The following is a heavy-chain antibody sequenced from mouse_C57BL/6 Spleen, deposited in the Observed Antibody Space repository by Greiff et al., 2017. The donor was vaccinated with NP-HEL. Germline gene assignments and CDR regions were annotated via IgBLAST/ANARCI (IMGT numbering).Heavy chain of an antibody. CDR3: ARDYYGSTNWSWFAY. Sequence: EVKLMESGGGLVKPGGSLKLSCAASGFTFSDYGMHWVRQAPEKGLEWVAYISSGSSTIYYADTVKCRFIISRDNAKNTLFLQMTSLRSEDTAMYYCARDYYGSTNWSWFAYWGQGTLVTVSA. V-gene: IGHV5-17*01. CDR2: ISSGSSTI. D-gene: IGHD1-1*01. J-gene: IGHJ3*01. CDR1: GFTFSDYG.